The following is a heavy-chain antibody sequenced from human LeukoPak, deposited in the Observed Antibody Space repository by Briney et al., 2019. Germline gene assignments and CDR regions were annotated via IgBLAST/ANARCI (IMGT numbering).Heavy chain of an antibody. CDR2: FYTCGST. CDR3: ARDSRDPSLWFGELLSPLDC. J-gene: IGHJ4*02. Sequence: PSETLSLTCSVSGGSVNSYYWSWIRQPAGKGLEWIGRFYTCGSTDYNPSLKSRLTMSVDTSKNQFSLNLSSVTAADTAVYYCARDSRDPSLWFGELLSPLDCWGQGTLVTVSS. V-gene: IGHV4-4*07. D-gene: IGHD3-10*01. CDR1: GGSVNSYY.